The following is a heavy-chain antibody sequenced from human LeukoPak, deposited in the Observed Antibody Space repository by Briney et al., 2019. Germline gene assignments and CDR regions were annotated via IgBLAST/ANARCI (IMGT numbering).Heavy chain of an antibody. J-gene: IGHJ4*02. V-gene: IGHV4-38-2*02. D-gene: IGHD2-2*01. Sequence: SETLSLTCTVSGHSISSGYYWGWIRQPPGKGLEWVGTIFHSGTTNYNPSLKSRVTMSVETSKNQFSLMLTSVTAPDPALYYCVGVGCGSTSCYSSFDCWGQGTLVTVSS. CDR3: VGVGCGSTSCYSSFDC. CDR1: GHSISSGYY. CDR2: IFHSGTT.